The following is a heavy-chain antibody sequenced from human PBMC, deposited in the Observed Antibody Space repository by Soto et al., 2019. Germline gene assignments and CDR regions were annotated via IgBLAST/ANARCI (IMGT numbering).Heavy chain of an antibody. CDR3: ARFGSLYYGMDV. CDR1: GYSFTASYW. V-gene: IGHV5-51*01. Sequence: GESLKISCKGSGYSFTASYWIGWVRQMPGKGLEWMGIVYPRDSDTRYSPSFQGQVTISADKSINTAYLQWSSLKASDTAMYYCARFGSLYYGMDVWRQGTTVTVSS. D-gene: IGHD3-3*01. CDR2: VYPRDSDT. J-gene: IGHJ6*02.